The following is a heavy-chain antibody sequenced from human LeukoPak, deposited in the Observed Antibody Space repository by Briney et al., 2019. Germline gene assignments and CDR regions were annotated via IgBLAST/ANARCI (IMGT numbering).Heavy chain of an antibody. D-gene: IGHD6-13*01. Sequence: PSETLSLTCAVSGGSISSSNWWSWVRQPPGKGLEWIGEIYHSGSTNYNPSLKSRVTISVDKSKNQFSLKLSSVTAADTAVYYCASDKYSSSWYGALDIWGQGTMVTVSS. CDR2: IYHSGST. J-gene: IGHJ3*02. CDR3: ASDKYSSSWYGALDI. CDR1: GGSISSSNW. V-gene: IGHV4-4*02.